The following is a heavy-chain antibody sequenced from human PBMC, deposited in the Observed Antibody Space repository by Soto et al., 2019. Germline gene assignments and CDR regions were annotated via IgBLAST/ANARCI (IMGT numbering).Heavy chain of an antibody. J-gene: IGHJ6*02. CDR2: INPNSGGT. V-gene: IGHV1-2*04. CDR1: GYTFTGYY. CDR3: ARAGIVVVPAAMDYYYGMDV. D-gene: IGHD2-2*01. Sequence: QVQLVQSGAEVKKPGASVKVSCKASGYTFTGYYMHWVRQAPGQGLEWMRWINPNSGGTNYAQKFQGWVTMTRDTSISTAYMELSRLRSDDTAVYYCARAGIVVVPAAMDYYYGMDVWGQGTTVTVSS.